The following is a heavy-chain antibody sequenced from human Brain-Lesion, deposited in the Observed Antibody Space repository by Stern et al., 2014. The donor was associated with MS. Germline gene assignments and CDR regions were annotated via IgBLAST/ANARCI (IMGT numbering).Heavy chain of an antibody. D-gene: IGHD2-15*01. CDR1: GGSVSSTSYA. CDR2: IYYSGNT. V-gene: IGHV4-39*01. CDR3: AGEEDIRYCSGGSCTGNWFDP. Sequence: QLVESGPGLVKPSETLSLTCTVAGGSVSSTSYAWAWIRQPPGKGLEWIGTIYYSGNTYYSPSLKSRLPISLAPPKIQFSLQLRSVTAADTAVYYCAGEEDIRYCSGGSCTGNWFDPWGQGTLVTVSS. J-gene: IGHJ5*02.